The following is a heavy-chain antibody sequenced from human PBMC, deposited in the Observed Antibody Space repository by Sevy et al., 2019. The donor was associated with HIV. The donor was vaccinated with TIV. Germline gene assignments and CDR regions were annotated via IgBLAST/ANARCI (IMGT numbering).Heavy chain of an antibody. V-gene: IGHV3-33*06. D-gene: IGHD3-22*01. CDR2: VSYDESNT. CDR3: AKDIYQDSRLGAFDI. Sequence: GGSLRLSCAASGFSFNIYGMHWVRQAPGKGLEWVAVVSYDESNTYYPDSVKGRFTISRDNSKKTLFLQMNSLRAEDTAVYYCAKDIYQDSRLGAFDIWGQGTMVTVSS. J-gene: IGHJ3*02. CDR1: GFSFNIYG.